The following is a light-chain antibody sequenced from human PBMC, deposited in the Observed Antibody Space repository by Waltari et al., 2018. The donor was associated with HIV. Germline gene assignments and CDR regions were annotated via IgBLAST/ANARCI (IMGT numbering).Light chain of an antibody. Sequence: QSALTQPASVSGSPGQSITISCTGTNSDVGGYNYVSWSQQHPGKAPKLVVYDVTKRPSGISNRFSGSKSGNTASLTISGLQAEDEADYFCSSFANNNAPVLFGGGTKLTVL. J-gene: IGLJ2*01. CDR3: SSFANNNAPVL. CDR1: NSDVGGYNY. CDR2: DVT. V-gene: IGLV2-14*03.